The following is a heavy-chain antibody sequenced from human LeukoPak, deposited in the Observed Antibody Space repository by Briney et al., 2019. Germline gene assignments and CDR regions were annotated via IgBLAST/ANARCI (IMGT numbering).Heavy chain of an antibody. V-gene: IGHV1-18*01. Sequence: WASVKVSCKASGYTFTSYGISWVRQAPGQGLEWMGWISAYNGNTNYAQKLQGRVTMTTDTSTSTAYMELRGLRSDDTAVYYCARDVFPAYYYDSSGYYHFDYWGQGTLVTVSS. D-gene: IGHD3-22*01. CDR2: ISAYNGNT. J-gene: IGHJ4*02. CDR1: GYTFTSYG. CDR3: ARDVFPAYYYDSSGYYHFDY.